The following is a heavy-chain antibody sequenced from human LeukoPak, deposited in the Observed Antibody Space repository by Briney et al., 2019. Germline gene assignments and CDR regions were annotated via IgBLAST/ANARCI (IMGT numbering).Heavy chain of an antibody. CDR1: GGSISSSSYY. CDR2: IYYSGST. CDR3: AKDNHEIGVSGSGWFDP. Sequence: SETLSLTCTVSGGSISSSSYYWGWIRQPPGKGLEWIGSIYYSGSTYYNPSLKSRVTMSVDTSKNQFSLKLTSVTAADTAVYYCAKDNHEIGVSGSGWFDPWGQGTLVTVSS. V-gene: IGHV4-39*07. J-gene: IGHJ5*02. D-gene: IGHD6-19*01.